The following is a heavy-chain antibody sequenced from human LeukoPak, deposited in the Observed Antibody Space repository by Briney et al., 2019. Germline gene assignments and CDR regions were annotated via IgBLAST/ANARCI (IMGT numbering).Heavy chain of an antibody. D-gene: IGHD4-17*01. CDR2: IWYDGSNK. J-gene: IGHJ4*02. CDR3: ARDVYGDYVGGYFDY. V-gene: IGHV3-33*01. CDR1: GFTFSSYG. Sequence: GGSLRLSRAASGFTFSSYGVHWVRQAPGKELQWVAVIWYDGSNKYYADSVKGRFTISRDNSKNTLYLQMNSLRAEDTAVYYCARDVYGDYVGGYFDYSGQGTLVTVSS.